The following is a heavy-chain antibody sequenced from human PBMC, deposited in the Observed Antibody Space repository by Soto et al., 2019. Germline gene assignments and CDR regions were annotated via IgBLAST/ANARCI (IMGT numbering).Heavy chain of an antibody. D-gene: IGHD3-22*01. CDR3: VRTSYFSDSSVYTRFFDY. Sequence: LSLSCTGSGLTFSDYYIDCVCQAPGKCLEWVGRSRDKAQGYSTTYAASVKGRFTTSRDDSKNSVYLQMNSLKTEDTAIYYCVRTSYFSDSSVYTRFFDYWGQGTLVTVSS. V-gene: IGHV3-72*01. CDR2: SRDKAQGYST. J-gene: IGHJ4*02. CDR1: GLTFSDYY.